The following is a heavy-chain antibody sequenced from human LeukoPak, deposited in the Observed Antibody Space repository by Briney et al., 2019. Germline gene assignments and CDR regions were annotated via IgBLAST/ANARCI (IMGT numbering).Heavy chain of an antibody. Sequence: GSLRLSCAASAFSLSAYNMNWVRQAPGKGLEWVSSISYTGTYIYYADSVKGRFTISRDNAQNLLYLQMNSLRAEDTAIYYCVRDRGTYRPIDYWGQGTLVTVSS. V-gene: IGHV3-21*04. D-gene: IGHD1-26*01. CDR1: AFSLSAYN. CDR2: ISYTGTYI. CDR3: VRDRGTYRPIDY. J-gene: IGHJ4*02.